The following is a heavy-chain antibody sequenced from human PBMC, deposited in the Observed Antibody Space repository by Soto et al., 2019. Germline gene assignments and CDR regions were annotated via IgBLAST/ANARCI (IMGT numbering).Heavy chain of an antibody. V-gene: IGHV4-39*01. J-gene: IGHJ6*02. CDR3: ARQEQQLVLYYYYGMDV. CDR1: GGSISSSSYY. D-gene: IGHD6-13*01. CDR2: IYYSGST. Sequence: SETLSLTCTVSGGSISSSSYYWGWIRQPPGKGLEWIGSIYYSGSTYYNPSLKSRVTISVDTSKNQFSLKLSSVTAADTAVYYCARQEQQLVLYYYYGMDVWGQGTTVTVSS.